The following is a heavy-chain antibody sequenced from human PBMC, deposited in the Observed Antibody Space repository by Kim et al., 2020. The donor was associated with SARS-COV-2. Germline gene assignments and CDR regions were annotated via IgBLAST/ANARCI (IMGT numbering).Heavy chain of an antibody. Sequence: SVKVSCKASGGTFSSYAISWVRQAPGQGLEWMGGIIPIFGTANYAQKFQGRVTITADESTSTAYMELSSLRSEDTAVYYCAKSEVFDIAVAVYWGQGTLVTVSS. CDR2: IIPIFGTA. D-gene: IGHD6-19*01. V-gene: IGHV1-69*13. J-gene: IGHJ1*01. CDR1: GGTFSSYA. CDR3: AKSEVFDIAVAVY.